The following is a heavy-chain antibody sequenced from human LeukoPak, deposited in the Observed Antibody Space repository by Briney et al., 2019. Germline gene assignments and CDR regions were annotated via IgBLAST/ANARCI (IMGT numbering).Heavy chain of an antibody. CDR2: IWYDGSNK. CDR3: TSIGRFGDLIKAPYFVS. Sequence: PGGSLRLSCAASGFTFSSYGMHWVRQAPGKGLEWVAVIWYDGSNKYYADSVKGRFTISRDNSKNTLYLQMNSLKTEDTAMYYCTSIGRFGDLIKAPYFVSWGQGNLVTVSS. V-gene: IGHV3-33*01. J-gene: IGHJ4*02. D-gene: IGHD3-10*01. CDR1: GFTFSSYG.